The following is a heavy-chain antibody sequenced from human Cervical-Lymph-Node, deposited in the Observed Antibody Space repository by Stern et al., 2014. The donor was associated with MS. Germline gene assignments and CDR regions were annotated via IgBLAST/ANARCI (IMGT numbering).Heavy chain of an antibody. D-gene: IGHD2/OR15-2a*01. CDR2: IHPSDSDT. J-gene: IGHJ4*02. CDR1: GYIFTTNW. CDR3: ARLKTTSSNAGDY. V-gene: IGHV5-51*01. Sequence: EVQLVESGAEVKKPGESLKISCQASGYIFTTNWIGWVRQMPGKGLEWIGLIHPSDSDTRYRPSFQGHVTISAARSTTTASLQWGSLQASDTAMYYCARLKTTSSNAGDYWGQGTLVTVSS.